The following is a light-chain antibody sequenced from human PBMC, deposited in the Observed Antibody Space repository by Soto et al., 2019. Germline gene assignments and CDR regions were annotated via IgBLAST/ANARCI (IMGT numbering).Light chain of an antibody. V-gene: IGKV3-20*01. Sequence: VFTQSPGTLSFSPGESATLSCRASQTVSITYLTWYQQKPGQAPRLLIFGASKRATGIPDRFSGSGSGRDFTLTISGLEPEDFAVYYCQQYGSSPLISFGQGTRLEIK. CDR2: GAS. CDR3: QQYGSSPLIS. J-gene: IGKJ5*01. CDR1: QTVSITY.